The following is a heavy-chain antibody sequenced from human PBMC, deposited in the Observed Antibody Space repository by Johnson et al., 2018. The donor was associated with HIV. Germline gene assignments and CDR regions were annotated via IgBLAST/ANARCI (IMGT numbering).Heavy chain of an antibody. CDR1: GFTFDNYG. J-gene: IGHJ3*02. CDR3: AKNRDYGDGDGFDM. D-gene: IGHD4-17*01. CDR2: INWNGNTI. V-gene: IGHV3-20*04. Sequence: VQLVESGGGVVRPGGSLRLSCATSGFTFDNYGMNWVRQAPGKGLEWVSGINWNGNTIGYADSVKGRFTISRDNSKTTLYLQMNSMASEDTAVDYCAKNRDYGDGDGFDMWGQGTMVTVSS.